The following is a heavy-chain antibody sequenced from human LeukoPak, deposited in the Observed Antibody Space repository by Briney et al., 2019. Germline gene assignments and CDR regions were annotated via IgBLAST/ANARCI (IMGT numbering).Heavy chain of an antibody. CDR2: IQYDGSKK. V-gene: IGHV3-30*02. CDR1: GITFTNAW. J-gene: IGHJ4*02. D-gene: IGHD3-10*01. Sequence: PGGSLRLSCAASGITFTNAWLTWVRQAPGKGLEWVTFIQYDGSKKYYADSVKGRFTISRDNSRNTLYLEMNSLRAEDTAVYYCAKDIGSYYDYWGQGILVTVSS. CDR3: AKDIGSYYDY.